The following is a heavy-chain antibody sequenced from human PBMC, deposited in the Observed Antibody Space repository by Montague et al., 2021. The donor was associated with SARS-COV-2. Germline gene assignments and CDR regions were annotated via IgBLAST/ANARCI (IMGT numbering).Heavy chain of an antibody. CDR2: IDWDDDK. D-gene: IGHD7-27*01. CDR3: ARDWGCTHFDY. CDR1: GFSLSTSGMC. Sequence: PALVTPTQTLTLTCTSSGFSLSTSGMCVSWIRQPPGKALEWLARIDWDDDKYYSTSLKTRLTISEDTSKNQVVLTMTNMDPVDTATYYCARDWGCTHFDYWGQGTLVTVSS. J-gene: IGHJ4*02. V-gene: IGHV2-70*11.